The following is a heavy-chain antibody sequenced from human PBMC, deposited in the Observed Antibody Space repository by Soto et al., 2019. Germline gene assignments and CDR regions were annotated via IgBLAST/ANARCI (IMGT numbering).Heavy chain of an antibody. J-gene: IGHJ6*02. D-gene: IGHD2-21*02. CDR2: ISRSAINI. Sequence: GGSLRLSCAASGFTFSSYTMNWVRQAPGRGLEWVSSISRSAINIYYADSVKGRFTISRDNANNSLYLQMNSLRAEDTALYYCTRDLKVTGTGADIYYYGMDIWGQGTTVTVSS. CDR1: GFTFSSYT. V-gene: IGHV3-21*01. CDR3: TRDLKVTGTGADIYYYGMDI.